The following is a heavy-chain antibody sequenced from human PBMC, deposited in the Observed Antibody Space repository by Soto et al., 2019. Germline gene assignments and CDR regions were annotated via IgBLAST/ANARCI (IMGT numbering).Heavy chain of an antibody. J-gene: IGHJ4*02. V-gene: IGHV4-59*08. CDR3: ARSYCTNGVCYTVFDY. D-gene: IGHD2-8*01. Sequence: SETLSLTCXVSGGSISSYYWSWIRQPPGKGLEWIGYIYYSGSTNYNPSLKSRVTISVDTSKNQFSLKLSSVTAADTAVYYCARSYCTNGVCYTVFDYWGQGTLVTVSS. CDR2: IYYSGST. CDR1: GGSISSYY.